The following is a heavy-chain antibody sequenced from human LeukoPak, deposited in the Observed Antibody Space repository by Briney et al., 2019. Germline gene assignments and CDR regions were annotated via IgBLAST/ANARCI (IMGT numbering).Heavy chain of an antibody. J-gene: IGHJ4*02. Sequence: PGGSLRLSCAASGFTFISYSMNWVRQAPGKGLEWVSSLSSSSSSIYYADSVKGRFTISRDNAKNSLYLQMKSLRAGDTAMYYCARDRGYYDSGRYVPLDYWGQGTLVTVSS. CDR2: LSSSSSSI. CDR1: GFTFISYS. D-gene: IGHD3-10*01. V-gene: IGHV3-21*01. CDR3: ARDRGYYDSGRYVPLDY.